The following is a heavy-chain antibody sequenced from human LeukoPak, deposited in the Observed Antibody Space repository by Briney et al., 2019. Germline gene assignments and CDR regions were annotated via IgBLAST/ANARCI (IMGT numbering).Heavy chain of an antibody. D-gene: IGHD2/OR15-2a*01. CDR2: IRYGGSHQ. J-gene: IGHJ1*01. CDR3: ARDSGTWFYLQD. V-gene: IGHV3-33*01. CDR1: GFTFSSYG. Sequence: GRSLRLSCAASGFTFSSYGMHWVRQAPGKGLEWVAFIRYGGSHQFYADSVRGRLTISRDNPKNTLYLQMNSPRGEDTAVYFCARDSGTWFYLQDWGQGTLVTVSS.